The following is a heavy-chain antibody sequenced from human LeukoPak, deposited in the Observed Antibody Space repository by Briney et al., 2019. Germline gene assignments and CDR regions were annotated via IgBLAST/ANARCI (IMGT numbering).Heavy chain of an antibody. CDR2: ISSSSSYT. CDR3: ARNSGYDYLDY. CDR1: GFTFSDYY. D-gene: IGHD5-12*01. J-gene: IGHJ4*02. Sequence: GGSLRLSCAASGFTFSDYYMSWIRQAPGKGLEWVSYISSSSSYTNYADSVKGRFTISRDNAKNSLYLQMNSLRAENTAVYYCARNSGYDYLDYWGQGTLVTVSS. V-gene: IGHV3-11*06.